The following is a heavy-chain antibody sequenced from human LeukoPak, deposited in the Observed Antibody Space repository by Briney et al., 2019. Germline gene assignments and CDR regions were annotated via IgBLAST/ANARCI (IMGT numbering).Heavy chain of an antibody. V-gene: IGHV4-34*01. CDR2: INHSGST. D-gene: IGHD6-19*01. J-gene: IGHJ4*02. Sequence: SETLSLTCAVYGGSFSGYYWSWIRQPPGKGLGWIGEINHSGSTNYNPSLKSRVTISVDTSKDQFSLKLSSVTAADTAVYYCARGEYSSGWYSYWGQGTLVTVSS. CDR3: ARGEYSSGWYSY. CDR1: GGSFSGYY.